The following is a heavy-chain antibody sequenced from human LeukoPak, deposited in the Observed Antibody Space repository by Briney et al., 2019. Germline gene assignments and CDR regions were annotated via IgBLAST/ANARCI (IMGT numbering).Heavy chain of an antibody. J-gene: IGHJ5*02. D-gene: IGHD2-21*02. CDR1: GYTFTSYG. V-gene: IGHV1-18*01. Sequence: ASVNVSCKASGYTFTSYGISWVRQAPGQGLEWMGWISAYNGNTNYAQKLQGRVTMTTDTSTSTAYMELRSLRSDDTAVYYCARVAVVTAILNWFDPWGQGTLVTVSS. CDR3: ARVAVVTAILNWFDP. CDR2: ISAYNGNT.